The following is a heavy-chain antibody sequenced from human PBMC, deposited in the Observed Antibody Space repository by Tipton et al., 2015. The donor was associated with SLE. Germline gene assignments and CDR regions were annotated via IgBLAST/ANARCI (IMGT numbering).Heavy chain of an antibody. D-gene: IGHD3-9*01. CDR3: ARWVDSPEGV. V-gene: IGHV4-39*01. CDR2: FYYDATT. Sequence: TLSLTCSVSGDSISSSYYYWGWIRQPPGRGLERIASFYYDATTYYNPSLKSRVTISVDTSKNQFSLKLSSVTAADTAVYYCARWVDSPEGVWGKGTTVTVSS. CDR1: GDSISSSYYY. J-gene: IGHJ6*04.